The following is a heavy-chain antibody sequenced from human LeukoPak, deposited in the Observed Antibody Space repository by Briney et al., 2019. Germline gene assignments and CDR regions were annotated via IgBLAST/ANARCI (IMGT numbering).Heavy chain of an antibody. J-gene: IGHJ5*02. CDR1: GGSISSYY. CDR2: IYTSGST. V-gene: IGHV4-4*07. CDR3: ARRGDVVLWFGDPSCWFDP. D-gene: IGHD3-10*01. Sequence: SETLSLTCTVSGGSISSYYWSWIRQPAGKGLEWIGRIYTSGSTNYNPSLKSRVTISVDTSKNQFSLKLSSVTAADTAVYYCARRGDVVLWFGDPSCWFDPWGQGTLVTVSS.